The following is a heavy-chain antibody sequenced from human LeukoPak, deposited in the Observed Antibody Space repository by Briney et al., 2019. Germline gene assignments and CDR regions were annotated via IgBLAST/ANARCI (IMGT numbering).Heavy chain of an antibody. D-gene: IGHD6-19*01. CDR3: AKLFIAVAGHGDY. J-gene: IGHJ4*02. CDR1: GFTFDDYA. Sequence: PGGFLRLSCAASGFTFDDYAMHWVRQAPGKGLEWVSGISWNSGSIGYADSVKGRFTISRDNAKNSLYLQMNSLRAEDTALYYCAKLFIAVAGHGDYWGQGTLVAVSS. V-gene: IGHV3-9*01. CDR2: ISWNSGSI.